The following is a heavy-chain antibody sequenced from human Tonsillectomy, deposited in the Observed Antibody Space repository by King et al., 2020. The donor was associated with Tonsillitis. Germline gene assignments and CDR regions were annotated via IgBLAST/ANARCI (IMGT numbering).Heavy chain of an antibody. Sequence: QLVQSGGGVIRPGGSLRLSCAASGFTFGDYGMSWVRQAPGKGLEWVSGINWDGGSTGYADSVKGRFTISRDNAKNSLYLQMNSLRAEETALYYCVTYDYVWGSYRYYFDYWGQGTLVTVSS. CDR1: GFTFGDYG. J-gene: IGHJ4*02. D-gene: IGHD3-16*02. CDR3: VTYDYVWGSYRYYFDY. CDR2: INWDGGST. V-gene: IGHV3-20*04.